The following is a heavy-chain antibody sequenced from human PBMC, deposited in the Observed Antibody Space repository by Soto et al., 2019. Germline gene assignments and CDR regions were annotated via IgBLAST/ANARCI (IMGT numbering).Heavy chain of an antibody. J-gene: IGHJ4*02. D-gene: IGHD5-12*01. Sequence: QVQLVQSGTEVKKPGSSVKVSCKASGGAFGSYAINWVRQAHGQGLGWMGGLVPMFDTTNYAQRFQGRVTVTADESTSTVYLELTRMRSEDTGMYYCTRHRGYSSGYWGQDFWGQGTLVTVSS. CDR2: LVPMFDTT. V-gene: IGHV1-69*01. CDR3: TRHRGYSSGYWGQDF. CDR1: GGAFGSYA.